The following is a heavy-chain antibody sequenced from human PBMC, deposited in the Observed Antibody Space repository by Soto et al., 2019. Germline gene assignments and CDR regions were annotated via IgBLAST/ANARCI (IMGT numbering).Heavy chain of an antibody. J-gene: IGHJ6*02. D-gene: IGHD3-10*01. V-gene: IGHV1-69*13. CDR1: GGTFSSYA. CDR3: ARVRSSYYYYGMDV. CDR2: IIPIFGTA. Sequence: ASVKVSCKASGGTFSSYAISWVRQAPGQGLEWMGGIIPIFGTANYAQKFQGRVTITADESTSTAYMELSSLRSEDTAVYYCARVRSSYYYYGMDVWGQGTTVTVSS.